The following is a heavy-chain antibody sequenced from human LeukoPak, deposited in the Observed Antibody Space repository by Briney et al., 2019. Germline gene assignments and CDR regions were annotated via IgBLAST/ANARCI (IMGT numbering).Heavy chain of an antibody. J-gene: IGHJ4*02. V-gene: IGHV4-61*02. D-gene: IGHD6-13*01. CDR1: GGSISSGSYY. CDR2: IYTSGST. CDR3: ARFSYSSSWTLPG. Sequence: SETLSLTCTVSGGSISSGSYYWTWIRQPAGKGLEWIGRIYTSGSTNYNPSLKSRVTISLDTSKNQFSLKLSSVTAADTAVYYCARFSYSSSWTLPGWGQGTLVTVSS.